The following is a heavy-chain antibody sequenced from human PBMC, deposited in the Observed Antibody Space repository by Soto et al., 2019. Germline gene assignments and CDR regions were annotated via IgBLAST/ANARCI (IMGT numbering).Heavy chain of an antibody. CDR1: GFTFSNAW. V-gene: IGHV3-15*01. CDR2: IKSKTDGGAT. D-gene: IGHD3-3*01. Sequence: GGSLRLSCAASGFTFSNAWMSWVRQAPGKGLGWVGRIKSKTDGGATDYAAPVKGRFTISGDDSKNTLYLQMNSLKTEDTAVYYCTTRLRFLEWLFYDAFDIWGQGTMVTVSS. CDR3: TTRLRFLEWLFYDAFDI. J-gene: IGHJ3*02.